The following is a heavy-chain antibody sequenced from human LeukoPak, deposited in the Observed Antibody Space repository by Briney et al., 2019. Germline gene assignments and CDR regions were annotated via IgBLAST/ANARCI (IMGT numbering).Heavy chain of an antibody. D-gene: IGHD3-10*01. V-gene: IGHV1-46*01. CDR3: ARSPRDSRDAFDI. Sequence: GASVKVSCKASGYTFTSYYMHWVRQAPGQGLEWMGIINSSGGSTIYAQKFQGRVTMTRDMSTSTVYMELSSLRSDDTAVYYCARSPRDSRDAFDIWGQGTMVTISS. J-gene: IGHJ3*02. CDR2: INSSGGST. CDR1: GYTFTSYY.